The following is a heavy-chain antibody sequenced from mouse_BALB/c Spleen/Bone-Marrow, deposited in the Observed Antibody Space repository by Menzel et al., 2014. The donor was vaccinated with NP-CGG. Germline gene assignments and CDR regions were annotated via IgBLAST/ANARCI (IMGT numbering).Heavy chain of an antibody. V-gene: IGHV3-1*02. CDR1: GYSITSGYS. CDR2: IHYSGST. D-gene: IGHD1-1*01. Sequence: EVKLMESGPDLVKPSQSLSLTCTVTGYSITSGYSWHWIRQFPGNKLEWMGYIHYSGSTYYNPSLKSRISITRDTSKNQFFVQLNSVTSEATATYYCARRGSSSYWYFDVWGEGATVSVSS. CDR3: ARRGSSSYWYFDV. J-gene: IGHJ1*01.